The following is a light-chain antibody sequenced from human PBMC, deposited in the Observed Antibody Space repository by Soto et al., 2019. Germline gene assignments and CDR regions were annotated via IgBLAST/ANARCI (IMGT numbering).Light chain of an antibody. J-gene: IGLJ2*01. CDR3: AAWDDSRKVVV. Sequence: QSVLTQPPSASGTPGQRVTMSCSGSRPNIGSNTVNWYQQLPGTAPKVLIYSNDQRPSGVPDRFSGSKSGTSASLAISGLQSEDEADYYCAAWDDSRKVVVFGGGTKLTVL. CDR2: SND. CDR1: RPNIGSNT. V-gene: IGLV1-44*01.